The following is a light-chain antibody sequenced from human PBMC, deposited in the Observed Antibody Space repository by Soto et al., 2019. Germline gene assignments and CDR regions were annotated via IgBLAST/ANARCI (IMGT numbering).Light chain of an antibody. Sequence: QSVLTQPASVSGSPGESITISCTGTSSDVGAYDYVSWYQQHPDKAPKLIIYEVSHRPSGVSNRFSGSKSVNTATLTISGLQAEDDADYYCSSSTSSSTRVFGTGTKLTVL. CDR1: SSDVGAYDY. J-gene: IGLJ1*01. CDR3: SSSTSSSTRV. V-gene: IGLV2-14*03. CDR2: EVS.